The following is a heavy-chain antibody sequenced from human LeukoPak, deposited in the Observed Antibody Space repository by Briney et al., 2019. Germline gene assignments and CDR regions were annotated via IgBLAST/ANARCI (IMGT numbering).Heavy chain of an antibody. D-gene: IGHD3-22*01. CDR2: IIHSGST. V-gene: IGHV4-34*12. J-gene: IGHJ4*02. Sequence: SETLSLTCAVYGVSFSSYYWSWIRQPPGKGLEWIGEIIHSGSTNYNPSLKSRVTISVDTSKNQFSLKLSSVTAADTAVYYCARVAPGDYDSSGYPEYYFDYWGQGTLVTVSS. CDR1: GVSFSSYY. CDR3: ARVAPGDYDSSGYPEYYFDY.